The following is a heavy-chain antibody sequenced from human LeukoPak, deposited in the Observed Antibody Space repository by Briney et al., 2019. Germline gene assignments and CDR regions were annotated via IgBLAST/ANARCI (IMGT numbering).Heavy chain of an antibody. CDR3: ARDGSGSYYNIGWFDP. V-gene: IGHV1-18*01. D-gene: IGHD3-10*01. Sequence: GASVKVSCKASGYTFTSYGISWVRQAPGQGLEWMGWISAYNGNTNYAQKLQGRVTMTTDTSTSTAYMELRSLRSDDTAVYYCARDGSGSYYNIGWFDPWGQGTLVTVSS. J-gene: IGHJ5*02. CDR2: ISAYNGNT. CDR1: GYTFTSYG.